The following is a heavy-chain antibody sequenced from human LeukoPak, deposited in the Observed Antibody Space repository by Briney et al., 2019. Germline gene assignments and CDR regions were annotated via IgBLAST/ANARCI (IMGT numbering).Heavy chain of an antibody. CDR3: ARVRAMITFGGVIDHFDY. D-gene: IGHD3-16*02. CDR2: MNPNSGNT. J-gene: IGHJ4*02. V-gene: IGHV1-8*01. Sequence: LVASVKVSCKASGYTFTSYDINWVRQATGQGLEWMGWMNPNSGNTGYAQKFQGRVTMTRNTSISAAYMELSSLRSEDTAVYYCARVRAMITFGGVIDHFDYWGQGTLVTVSS. CDR1: GYTFTSYD.